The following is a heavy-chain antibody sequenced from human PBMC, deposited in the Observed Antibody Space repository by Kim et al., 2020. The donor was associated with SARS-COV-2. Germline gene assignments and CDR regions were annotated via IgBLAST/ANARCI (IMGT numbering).Heavy chain of an antibody. V-gene: IGHV4-59*08. CDR3: ARLGRDGYNPFDY. CDR2: IYYSGST. Sequence: SETLSLTCTVSGGSISSYYWSWIRQPPGKRLEWIGYIYYSGSTNYNPSLKSRVTISVDTSKNQFSLKLSSVTAADTAVYYCARLGRDGYNPFDYWGQGTLVTVSS. CDR1: GGSISSYY. J-gene: IGHJ4*02. D-gene: IGHD5-12*01.